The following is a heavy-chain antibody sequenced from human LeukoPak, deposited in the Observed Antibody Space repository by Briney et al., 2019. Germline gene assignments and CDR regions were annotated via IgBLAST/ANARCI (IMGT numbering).Heavy chain of an antibody. Sequence: SETLSLTCTVSGGSISSSSYYWGWIRQPPGKGLEWIGSIYYSGSTYYNPSLKSRVTISVDTSKNQFSLKLSSVTAADTAVYYCARGKCSGGSCWLYYYYGMDVWGQGTTVTVSS. CDR3: ARGKCSGGSCWLYYYYGMDV. V-gene: IGHV4-39*07. D-gene: IGHD2-15*01. CDR1: GGSISSSSYY. J-gene: IGHJ6*02. CDR2: IYYSGST.